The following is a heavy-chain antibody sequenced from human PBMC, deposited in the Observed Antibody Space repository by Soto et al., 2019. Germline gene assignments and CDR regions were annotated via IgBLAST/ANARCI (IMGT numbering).Heavy chain of an antibody. Sequence: QVQLVQSGAEVKKPGASVKVSCKASGYTFTSYYMHWVRQAPGQGLEWMGIINPSGGSTSYAQKFQGRVTMTRDTSTSTVYMELSSLRSEDTAVYYCARAAAGTYYYYGMDVWGQGTTVPVSS. D-gene: IGHD6-13*01. CDR2: INPSGGST. CDR1: GYTFTSYY. J-gene: IGHJ6*02. V-gene: IGHV1-46*01. CDR3: ARAAAGTYYYYGMDV.